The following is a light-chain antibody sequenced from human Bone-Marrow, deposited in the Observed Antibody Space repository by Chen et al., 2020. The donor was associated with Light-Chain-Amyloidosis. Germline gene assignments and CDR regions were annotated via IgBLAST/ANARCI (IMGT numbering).Light chain of an antibody. CDR1: DLPTKY. V-gene: IGLV3-25*03. CDR3: QSADSSGTYEVI. J-gene: IGLJ2*01. Sequence: SYELTQPPSVPVSPGQTASITCSGDDLPTKYAYWYQQKPGQAPVLVIHRDTERPSGISERFSGSISGTTATLTISGVPAEDEADYHCQSADSSGTYEVIFGGGTKLTVL. CDR2: RDT.